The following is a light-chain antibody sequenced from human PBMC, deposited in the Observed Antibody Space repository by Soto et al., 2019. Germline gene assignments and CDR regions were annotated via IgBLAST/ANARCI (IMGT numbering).Light chain of an antibody. J-gene: IGLJ1*01. CDR2: DVS. CDR1: GSDVGAYNY. V-gene: IGLV2-14*03. Sequence: QSALTQPASVSESPGQWITISCTGTGSDVGAYNYVSWHQQHPGKAPKLMIYDVSNRPSGVSNRFSGSKSGNTASLTISGLQVENEADYYCKSYTSSTTYVFGTGTKLPV. CDR3: KSYTSSTTYV.